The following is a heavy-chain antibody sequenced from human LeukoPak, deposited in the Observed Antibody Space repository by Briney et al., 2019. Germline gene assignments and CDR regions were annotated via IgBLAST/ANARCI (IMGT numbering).Heavy chain of an antibody. D-gene: IGHD1-26*01. CDR2: INPNSGDT. Sequence: ASVKVSCKASGYTFTGYYMHWLRQAPGQGLEWMGWINPNSGDTNFAQKFQGRVTMTRDTSISAIYMELSRLRSDDTAVYYCARDGNFDNWGQGTLVTVSS. CDR1: GYTFTGYY. J-gene: IGHJ4*02. V-gene: IGHV1-2*02. CDR3: ARDGNFDN.